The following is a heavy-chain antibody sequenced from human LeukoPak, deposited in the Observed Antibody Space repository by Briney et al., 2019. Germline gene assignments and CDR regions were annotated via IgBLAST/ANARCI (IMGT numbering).Heavy chain of an antibody. J-gene: IGHJ4*02. CDR3: ARLFRIAAAGLHY. CDR2: ISSSGSTI. Sequence: GGSLRLSCAASGFTFSDYYMSWIRQAPGKGLEWVSYISSSGSTIYYADSVKGRFTISRDNAKKSLYLQMNSLRAEDTAVYYCARLFRIAAAGLHYWGQGTLVTVSS. D-gene: IGHD6-13*01. V-gene: IGHV3-11*01. CDR1: GFTFSDYY.